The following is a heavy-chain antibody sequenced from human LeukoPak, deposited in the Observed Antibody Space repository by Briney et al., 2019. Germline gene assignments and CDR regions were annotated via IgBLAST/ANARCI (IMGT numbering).Heavy chain of an antibody. CDR3: AKVGIQLWYFDY. CDR2: ISYDGSNK. V-gene: IGHV3-30*18. J-gene: IGHJ4*02. Sequence: PGGSLRLSCVASGFTFSSYGMHWVRQAPGKGLEWVAVISYDGSNKYYADSVKGRFTISRDNSKNTLYLQMNSLRAEDTAVYYCAKVGIQLWYFDYWGQGTLVTVS. CDR1: GFTFSSYG. D-gene: IGHD5-18*01.